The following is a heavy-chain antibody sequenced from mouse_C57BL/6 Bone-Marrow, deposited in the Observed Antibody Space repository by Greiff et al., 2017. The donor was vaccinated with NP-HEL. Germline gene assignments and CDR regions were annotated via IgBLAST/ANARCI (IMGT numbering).Heavy chain of an antibody. V-gene: IGHV1-80*01. Sequence: VQLQQSGAELVKPGASVKLSCKASGYAFSSYWMNWVKQRPGKGLEWIGQIYPGDGDTNYNGKFKGKATLTADKSSSTAYMPLSSLTSEDSAVYCCARNAEGGGYAMGYWGQGTSVTVSS. CDR1: GYAFSSYW. CDR2: IYPGDGDT. CDR3: ARNAEGGGYAMGY. J-gene: IGHJ4*01.